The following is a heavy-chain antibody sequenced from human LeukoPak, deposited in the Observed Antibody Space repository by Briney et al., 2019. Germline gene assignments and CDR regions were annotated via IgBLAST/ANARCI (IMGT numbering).Heavy chain of an antibody. CDR1: GYTFTGYY. J-gene: IGHJ6*03. CDR3: ARDFWSGYRFYYYYMDV. D-gene: IGHD3-3*01. Sequence: GASVKVSCKASGYTFTGYYMHWVRQAPGQGLEWMGWINPNSGGTNYAQKFQGRVTMTRDTSISTAYMELSRLRSDDTAVYYCARDFWSGYRFYYYYMDVWGKGTTVIVSS. V-gene: IGHV1-2*02. CDR2: INPNSGGT.